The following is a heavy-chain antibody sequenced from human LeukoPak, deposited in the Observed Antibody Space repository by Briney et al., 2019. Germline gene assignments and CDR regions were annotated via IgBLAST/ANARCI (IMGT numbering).Heavy chain of an antibody. CDR1: GFTFSSYW. D-gene: IGHD6-13*01. J-gene: IGHJ6*03. V-gene: IGHV3-7*04. CDR2: IKQDGSEK. CDR3: ARGGKLVHPPNYYYYMDV. Sequence: GGSLRLSCEASGFTFSSYWMSWVRQAPGKGLEWVANIKQDGSEKYYVDSVKGRFTISRDNAKNSLYLQMNSLRAEDTAVYYCARGGKLVHPPNYYYYMDVWGKGTTVTVSS.